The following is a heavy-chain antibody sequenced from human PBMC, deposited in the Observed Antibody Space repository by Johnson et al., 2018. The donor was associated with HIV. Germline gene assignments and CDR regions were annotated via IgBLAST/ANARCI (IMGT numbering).Heavy chain of an antibody. V-gene: IGHV3-7*05. D-gene: IGHD3-22*01. CDR3: AREVHYDSSDYYERYAFDV. Sequence: EVQLVESGGGLVRPGGSLRLSCAASGFIFSNNWMTWVRQAPGKGLEWVATIKQDGSEKYSVDSLKGRFSISRDNAKNSLYLHMNSLRAEDTAVYYCAREVHYDSSDYYERYAFDVWGKGTTVIVSS. CDR1: GFIFSNNW. CDR2: IKQDGSEK. J-gene: IGHJ3*01.